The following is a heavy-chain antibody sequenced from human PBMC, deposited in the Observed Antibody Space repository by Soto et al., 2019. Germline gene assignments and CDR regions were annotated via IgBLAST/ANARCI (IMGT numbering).Heavy chain of an antibody. CDR1: GGSIGSYY. V-gene: IGHV4-59*08. CDR3: ARLTGTTGFDY. CDR2: IYYSGST. D-gene: IGHD1-7*01. Sequence: SETLSLTCSVAGGSIGSYYWSWIRQPPGKGLEWIGYIYYSGSTNYNPSLKSRVTISVDTSKNQFSLKLSSVTAADTAVYYCARLTGTTGFDYWGQGTLVTVSS. J-gene: IGHJ4*02.